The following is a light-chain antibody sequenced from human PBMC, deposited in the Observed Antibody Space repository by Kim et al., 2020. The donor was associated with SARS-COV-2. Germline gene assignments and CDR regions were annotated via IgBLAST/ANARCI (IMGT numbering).Light chain of an antibody. CDR3: QSFDSNKGGV. J-gene: IGLJ3*02. CDR2: EDN. Sequence: TVTISCTRSSGSIASNYVQWYQQRPGSAPTTVICEDNQRPSGVPDRFSGSIDRSSNSASLAISGLKTEDEADYYCQSFDSNKGGVFGGGTQLTVL. V-gene: IGLV6-57*03. CDR1: SGSIASNY.